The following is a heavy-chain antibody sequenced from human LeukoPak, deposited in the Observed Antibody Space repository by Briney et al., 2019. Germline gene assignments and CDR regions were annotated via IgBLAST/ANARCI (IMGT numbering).Heavy chain of an antibody. CDR1: GGSLSSSY. D-gene: IGHD2-8*01. CDR2: SYYTGNT. Sequence: SETLSLTCTVSGGSLSSSYWSWIRQPPGGGLEWIGYSYYTGNTNYSPALKSRVTISFATSKNQFSLNLRSVTATGTAVYYCARRVYNRGLYDLGAFDLWGQGTMVTVSS. V-gene: IGHV4-59*08. CDR3: ARRVYNRGLYDLGAFDL. J-gene: IGHJ3*01.